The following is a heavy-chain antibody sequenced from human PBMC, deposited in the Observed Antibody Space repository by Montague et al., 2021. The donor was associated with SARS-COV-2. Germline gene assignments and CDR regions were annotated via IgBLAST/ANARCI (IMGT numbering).Heavy chain of an antibody. CDR2: ISTSGAT. V-gene: IGHV3-13*01. CDR3: SRAFWGDKTWHDY. D-gene: IGHD3-3*01. J-gene: IGHJ4*02. Sequence: SLRLSCAASGFTFSHYDMHWVRQVTGKGLEWVSDISTSGATFYPCSVTGRFTISRENDRNFLYLQMNSLRAGDTAIYYCSRAFWGDKTWHDYWGQGTLVTVSS. CDR1: GFTFSHYD.